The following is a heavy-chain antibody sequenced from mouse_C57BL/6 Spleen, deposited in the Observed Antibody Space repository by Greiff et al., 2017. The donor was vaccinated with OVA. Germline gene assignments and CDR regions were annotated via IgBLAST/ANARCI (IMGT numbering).Heavy chain of an antibody. V-gene: IGHV1-82*01. Sequence: VQLQQSGPELVKPGASVKISCKASGYAFSSSWLNWVKQRPGKGLEWIGRIYPGDGDPNYNGKFKGKATLTADKSSSTAYMQLSSLTSEDSAVYFCATGRPAQATGFAYWGQGTLVTVSA. CDR2: IYPGDGDP. CDR1: GYAFSSSW. D-gene: IGHD3-2*02. CDR3: ATGRPAQATGFAY. J-gene: IGHJ3*01.